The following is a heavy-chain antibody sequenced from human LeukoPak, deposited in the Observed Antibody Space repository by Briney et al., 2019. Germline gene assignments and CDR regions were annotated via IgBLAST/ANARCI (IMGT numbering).Heavy chain of an antibody. CDR2: ISAYNGNT. D-gene: IGHD6-19*01. Sequence: ASVKVSCKASGYTFTSYGISWVRQAPGQRLEWMGWISAYNGNTNYAQKLQGRVTMTTDTSTSTAYMELRSLRSDDTAVYYCASGASIAVADTTFDYWGQGTLVTVSS. CDR3: ASGASIAVADTTFDY. V-gene: IGHV1-18*01. J-gene: IGHJ4*02. CDR1: GYTFTSYG.